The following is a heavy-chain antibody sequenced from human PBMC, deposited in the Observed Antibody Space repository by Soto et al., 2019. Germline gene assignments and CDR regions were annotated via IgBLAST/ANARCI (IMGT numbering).Heavy chain of an antibody. V-gene: IGHV3-30*18. J-gene: IGHJ4*02. CDR3: AKPPWGRYYTHYFAH. Sequence: QVQLVESGGGVVRPGGSLRLSCAASGFTFSVYAMHWVRQAPGKGLEWVACILFDGTNIYYADSVKGRLAISRDNSESTLYRQMNSLRPEDTAVYYCAKPPWGRYYTHYFAHWGQGTLVTVSS. D-gene: IGHD3-10*01. CDR2: ILFDGTNI. CDR1: GFTFSVYA.